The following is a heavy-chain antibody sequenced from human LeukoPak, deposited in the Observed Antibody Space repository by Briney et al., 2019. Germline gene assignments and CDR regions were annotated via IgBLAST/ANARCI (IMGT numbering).Heavy chain of an antibody. V-gene: IGHV1-2*06. D-gene: IGHD3-10*02. CDR3: ARGLWQQGVFGY. CDR1: GYPFTDYY. CDR2: INPKSGDT. J-gene: IGHJ4*02. Sequence: ASVKVSCKASGYPFTDYYLHWVRQAPGQGLEWMGPINPKSGDTNYEQKFQGRVTMTSDTSISTAYMELSRLRSDDTAVYYCARGLWQQGVFGYWGQGTLVTVSS.